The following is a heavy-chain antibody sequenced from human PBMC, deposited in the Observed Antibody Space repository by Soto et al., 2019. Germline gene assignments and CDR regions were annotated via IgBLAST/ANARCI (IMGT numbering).Heavy chain of an antibody. J-gene: IGHJ4*02. Sequence: QVRLQESGPGLVQPSETLSLTCTVSGGSVSSSPYYWSWIRQPPGKGLECIGYIYNTGHTYYSPSLRSRVTLSVDTSKNQFSLKLSSVTAADTAVYYCARGQEAYKSGYWGQGTLVTVSS. CDR3: ARGQEAYKSGY. CDR1: GGSVSSSPYY. CDR2: IYNTGHT. D-gene: IGHD1-1*01. V-gene: IGHV4-61*01.